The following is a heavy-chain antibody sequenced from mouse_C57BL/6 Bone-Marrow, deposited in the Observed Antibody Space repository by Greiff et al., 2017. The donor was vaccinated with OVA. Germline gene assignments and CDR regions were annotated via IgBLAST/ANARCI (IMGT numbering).Heavy chain of an antibody. CDR2: ISSGGSYT. D-gene: IGHD2-5*01. CDR1: GFTFSSYG. CDR3: ARHPPHSNYDAMDY. V-gene: IGHV5-6*01. J-gene: IGHJ4*01. Sequence: EVMLVESGGDLVKPGGSLKLSCAASGFTFSSYGMSWVRQTPDKRLEWVATISSGGSYTYYPDSVKGRFTITRDNAKNTLYLQMSSLKSEDTAMYYCARHPPHSNYDAMDYWGQGTSVTVSS.